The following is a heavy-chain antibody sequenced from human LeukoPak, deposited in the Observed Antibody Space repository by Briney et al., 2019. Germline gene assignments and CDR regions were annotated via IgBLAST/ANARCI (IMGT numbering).Heavy chain of an antibody. CDR1: GGSISTYY. CDR2: IYTSGST. J-gene: IGHJ4*02. CDR3: ARTNYFDN. Sequence: PSETLSLTCTVSGGSISTYYWSWIRLPAGKGLEWIGRIYTSGSTTYNPSLESRVTMTVDTSKNQFSLKLSSVTAADTAMYYCARTNYFDNWGQGTLVTVSS. V-gene: IGHV4-4*07.